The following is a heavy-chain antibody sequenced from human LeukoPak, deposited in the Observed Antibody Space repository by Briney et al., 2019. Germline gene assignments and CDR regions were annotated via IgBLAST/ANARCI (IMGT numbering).Heavy chain of an antibody. J-gene: IGHJ5*02. D-gene: IGHD6-19*01. CDR2: IYYSGST. CDR3: ARGLSSGWYYWFDP. CDR1: GGSISSHY. V-gene: IGHV4-59*11. Sequence: SETLSLTCTVSGGSISSHYWSWIRQSPGKGLGWIGYIYYSGSTNYNPSLKSRVTISVDTSKNQFSLKLSSVTAADTAVYYCARGLSSGWYYWFDPWGQGTLVTVSS.